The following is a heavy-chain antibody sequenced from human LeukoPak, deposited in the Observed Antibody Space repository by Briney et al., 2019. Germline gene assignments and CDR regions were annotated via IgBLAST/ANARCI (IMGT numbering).Heavy chain of an antibody. CDR3: ARLGLPMIVESWFDP. V-gene: IGHV5-51*01. D-gene: IGHD2-21*01. CDR2: IYPGDSDT. Sequence: GEFLKISCKGSGYSFTSYWIGWVRQMPGKGLEWMGIIYPGDSDTRYSPSFQGQVTISADKSISTAYLQWSSLKASDTAMYYCARLGLPMIVESWFDPWGQGTLVTVSS. CDR1: GYSFTSYW. J-gene: IGHJ5*02.